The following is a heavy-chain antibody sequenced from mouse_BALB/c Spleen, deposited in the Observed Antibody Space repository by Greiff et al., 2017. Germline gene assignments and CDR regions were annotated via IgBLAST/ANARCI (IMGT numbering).Heavy chain of an antibody. Sequence: EVKLMESGGGLVKPGGSLKLSCAASGFTFSDYYMYWVRQTPEKRLEWVATISGGGSYTYYPDSVKGRFTISRDNAKNNLYLQVSSLTSEDTAMYYCARDGGDDAGYWYFDVWGAGTTVTVSS. J-gene: IGHJ1*01. CDR1: GFTFSDYY. D-gene: IGHD2-2*01. CDR2: ISGGGSYT. V-gene: IGHV5-4*02. CDR3: ARDGGDDAGYWYFDV.